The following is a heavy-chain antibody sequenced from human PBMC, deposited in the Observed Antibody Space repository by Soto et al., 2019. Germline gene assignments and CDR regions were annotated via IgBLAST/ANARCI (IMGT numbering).Heavy chain of an antibody. Sequence: QVQLVESGGGVVHPGRSLRLSCEASGFTFNSYGMYWVRQAPGKGLEWVSHILYDGSKKYYADSVKGRFTISRDNPKNTLYLQMDNMRPEDTAVYYCVKDLALMAVPWGQGTLVIFPS. V-gene: IGHV3-30*18. CDR3: VKDLALMAVP. CDR1: GFTFNSYG. CDR2: ILYDGSKK. J-gene: IGHJ5*02.